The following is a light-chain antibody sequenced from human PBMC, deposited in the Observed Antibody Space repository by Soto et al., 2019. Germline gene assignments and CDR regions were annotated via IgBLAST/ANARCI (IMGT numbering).Light chain of an antibody. J-gene: IGKJ5*01. CDR2: GAS. CDR1: QSVSSNY. V-gene: IGKV3-20*01. CDR3: QQYGTSAPIT. Sequence: EIVLTQSPGTLSLSPGERATLSCRASQSVSSNYLAWYQQKPGQAPSLLIYGASSRATGIPDRFSGSGSGTDFTLTISRREPEDFGMYYCQQYGTSAPITFGQGTRVGIE.